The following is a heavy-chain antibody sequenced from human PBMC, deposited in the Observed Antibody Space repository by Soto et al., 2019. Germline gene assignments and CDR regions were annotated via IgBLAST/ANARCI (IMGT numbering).Heavy chain of an antibody. CDR3: TRAIPTGDYYDSSGYYPVLFDY. CDR1: GFTFGDYA. D-gene: IGHD3-22*01. J-gene: IGHJ4*02. Sequence: GGSLRLSCTASGFTFGDYAMSWFRQAPGKGLEWVGFIRSKAYGGTTEYAASVKGRFTISRDDSKSIAYLQMNSLKTEDTAVYYCTRAIPTGDYYDSSGYYPVLFDYWGQGTLVTVSS. V-gene: IGHV3-49*03. CDR2: IRSKAYGGTT.